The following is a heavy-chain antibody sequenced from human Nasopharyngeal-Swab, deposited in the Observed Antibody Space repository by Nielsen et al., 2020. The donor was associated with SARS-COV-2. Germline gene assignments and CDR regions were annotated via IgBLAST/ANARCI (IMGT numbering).Heavy chain of an antibody. CDR1: GFTASSNY. D-gene: IGHD2-15*01. CDR3: VKEGCSGGSCSLYFDY. J-gene: IGHJ4*02. CDR2: IYSDGST. Sequence: GGSLRPSCEASGFTASSNYMSWVRQAPGKGLEWVSVIYSDGSTSYADSVKGRFTISRDKSKNTLYLQMSSLRAEDTAVYYCVKEGCSGGSCSLYFDYWGQGTLVTVSS. V-gene: IGHV3-53*05.